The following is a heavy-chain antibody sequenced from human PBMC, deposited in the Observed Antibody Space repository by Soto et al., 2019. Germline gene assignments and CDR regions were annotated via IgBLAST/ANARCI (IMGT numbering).Heavy chain of an antibody. CDR3: ASPYYYDSSGYYQYYYYYGMDV. J-gene: IGHJ6*02. CDR1: VFTFSSYA. Sequence: WGSLRLSCAASVFTFSSYAMHWLRQAPGKGLEWVAVISYDGSNKYYADSVKGRFTISRDNSKNTLYLQMNSLRTEDTAVYYCASPYYYDSSGYYQYYYYYGMDVWGRGTTVTVSS. CDR2: ISYDGSNK. D-gene: IGHD3-22*01. V-gene: IGHV3-30-3*01.